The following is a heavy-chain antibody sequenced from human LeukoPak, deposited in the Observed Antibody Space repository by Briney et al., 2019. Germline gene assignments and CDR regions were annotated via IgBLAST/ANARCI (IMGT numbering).Heavy chain of an antibody. J-gene: IGHJ4*02. V-gene: IGHV3-NL1*01. Sequence: GGSLRLSCAASGFTFSSYGMHWVRQAPGKGLEWVSLIHSGGITDYADSVKGRFTLSSDNSKNTLYLQMNSLRTEDTAVYYCARGYSGSLDYWGQGTLVTVSS. CDR2: IHSGGIT. CDR3: ARGYSGSLDY. CDR1: GFTFSSYG. D-gene: IGHD1-26*01.